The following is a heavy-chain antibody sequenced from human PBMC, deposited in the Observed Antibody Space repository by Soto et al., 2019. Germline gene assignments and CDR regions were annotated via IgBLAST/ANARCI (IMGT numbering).Heavy chain of an antibody. CDR1: GFTFSVYA. CDR3: ASLGVGDWANYYYYYGMDV. J-gene: IGHJ6*02. Sequence: GGSLRLACAATGFTFSVYAMTWVRQAPGKGLEWVSAVTANGGSTYSADSVKGRFTISRDNSKNTLFLQMNSLRAEDTAVYYCASLGVGDWANYYYYYGMDVWGQGTTVTVSS. D-gene: IGHD2-21*02. CDR2: VTANGGST. V-gene: IGHV3-23*01.